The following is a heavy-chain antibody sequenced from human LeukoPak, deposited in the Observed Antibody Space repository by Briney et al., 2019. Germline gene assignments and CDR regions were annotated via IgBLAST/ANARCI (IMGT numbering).Heavy chain of an antibody. CDR3: SKDLGGGSYYGDAFDI. J-gene: IGHJ3*02. CDR2: ISYDGSNK. D-gene: IGHD1-26*01. CDR1: GFTFSSYG. V-gene: IGHV3-30*18. Sequence: PGGSLRLSCAASGFTFSSYGMHWVRQAPGKGLEWVAVISYDGSNKYYADSVKGRFTISRDNSKKTLYLQMNSLRVEDTTIYYCSKDLGGGSYYGDAFDIWGQGTMVTVSS.